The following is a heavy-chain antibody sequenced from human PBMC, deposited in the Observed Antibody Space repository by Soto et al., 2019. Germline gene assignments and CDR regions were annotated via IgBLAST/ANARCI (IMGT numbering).Heavy chain of an antibody. CDR3: ARARLDGYNYFDY. J-gene: IGHJ4*02. V-gene: IGHV1-2*04. D-gene: IGHD3-16*01. CDR2: INPNSGGT. Sequence: ASVKVSCKASGYTFTGYYMHWVRQAPGQGLEWMGWINPNSGGTNYAQKFQGWVTMTRDTSISTAYMELSRLRSDDPAVYYCARARLDGYNYFDYWGQGTLVTVSS. CDR1: GYTFTGYY.